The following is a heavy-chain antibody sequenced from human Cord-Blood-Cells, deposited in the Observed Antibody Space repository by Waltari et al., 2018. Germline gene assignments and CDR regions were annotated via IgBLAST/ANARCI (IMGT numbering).Heavy chain of an antibody. CDR2: INHSGST. CDR3: ARGGRYCSSTSCQNNWFDP. D-gene: IGHD2-2*01. CDR1: GGSFSGYY. V-gene: IGHV4-34*01. Sequence: QVQLQQWGAGLLKPSETLSLTCAVYGGSFSGYYWSWIRQPPGKGLEWIGEINHSGSTNYNPSLKSGVTISVDTSKNQFSLKLSSVTAADTAVYYCARGGRYCSSTSCQNNWFDPWGQGTLVTVSS. J-gene: IGHJ5*02.